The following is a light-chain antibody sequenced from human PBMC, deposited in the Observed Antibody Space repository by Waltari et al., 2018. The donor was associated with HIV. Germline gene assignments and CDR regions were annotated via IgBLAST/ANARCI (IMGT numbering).Light chain of an antibody. V-gene: IGKV1-9*01. Sequence: IQLTQPPSFLSAAVGDRVTIPCRANVAIRDYSVWNQQKPGTAPKLLISGDSALQRGVPTRSSGRGSRTDIILTINRQQPEDVGNYCCQQAETYPITFGQGTRLEI. J-gene: IGKJ5*01. CDR2: GDS. CDR1: VAIRDY. CDR3: QQAETYPIT.